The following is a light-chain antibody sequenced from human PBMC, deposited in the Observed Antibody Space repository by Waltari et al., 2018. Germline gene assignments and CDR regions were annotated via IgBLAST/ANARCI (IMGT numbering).Light chain of an antibody. CDR1: QNISSY. Sequence: DIQMTQSPSSLSPSIGARVTITCRASQNISSYLNWYQQKPGKAPNVLIFAASSLQSGVPSRFSGSGYGTDFTLTISSLQPEDFATYSCQQSYRTPLTFGGGTKVEIK. CDR2: AAS. V-gene: IGKV1-39*01. CDR3: QQSYRTPLT. J-gene: IGKJ4*01.